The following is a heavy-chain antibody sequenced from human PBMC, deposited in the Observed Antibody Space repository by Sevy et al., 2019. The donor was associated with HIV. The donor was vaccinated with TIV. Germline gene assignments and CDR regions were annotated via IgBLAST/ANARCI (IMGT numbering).Heavy chain of an antibody. V-gene: IGHV3-66*02. CDR2: IFSSGST. J-gene: IGHJ4*02. D-gene: IGHD6-19*01. CDR1: GFTVNDKY. Sequence: GGSLRLSCAISGFTVNDKYIIWVRQAPGKGLEWVSVIFSSGSTYYAYSAKGRFTISRDNSKNTVDHQMNSVRAEDTAVYYCVSLFLSYRSGWSYFDYWGQGTLVTVSS. CDR3: VSLFLSYRSGWSYFDY.